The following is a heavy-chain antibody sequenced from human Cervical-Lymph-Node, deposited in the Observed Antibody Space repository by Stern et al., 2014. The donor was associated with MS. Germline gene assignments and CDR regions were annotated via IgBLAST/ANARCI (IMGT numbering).Heavy chain of an antibody. D-gene: IGHD2-21*01. CDR1: GYIFNNYY. CDR2: MNPNSGHA. J-gene: IGHJ5*02. V-gene: IGHV1-8*01. Sequence: QVQLVQSGAEVKKPGASVKVSCKASGYIFNNYYINWVRQAPGHGLEWMGWMNPNSGHAGYAQNFQGRVTMTRNTSISTAYMELSSLRSDDAAVYYCARVAREFCAGDVCYWFDPWGQGTLVTVSS. CDR3: ARVAREFCAGDVCYWFDP.